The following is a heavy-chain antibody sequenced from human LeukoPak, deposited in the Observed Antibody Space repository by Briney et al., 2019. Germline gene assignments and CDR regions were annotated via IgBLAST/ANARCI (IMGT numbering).Heavy chain of an antibody. V-gene: IGHV1-46*01. D-gene: IGHD2-15*01. CDR1: GYTFTSYY. J-gene: IGHJ5*02. CDR2: INPSGGST. CDR3: ARDGVVVAAKESANWFDP. Sequence: ASVKVSCKASGYTFTSYYMHWVRQAPGQGLEWMGIINPSGGSTSYAQKFQGRVTMTRDMSTSTVYMELSSLRSEDTAVYYCARDGVVVAAKESANWFDPWGQGTLVTVSS.